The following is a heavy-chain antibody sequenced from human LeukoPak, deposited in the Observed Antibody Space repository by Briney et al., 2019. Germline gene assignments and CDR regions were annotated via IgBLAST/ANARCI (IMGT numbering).Heavy chain of an antibody. CDR2: TYYRSKWYN. D-gene: IGHD6-13*01. J-gene: IGHJ4*02. CDR1: GDSVSSNSAT. V-gene: IGHV6-1*01. Sequence: SQTLSLTCAISGDSVSSNSATWTWIRQSPSRGLEWLGRTYYRSKWYNDYAVSVKSRITINPDTSKNQFSLQLNSVSPQDTAVYYCARGSSSNSWYFDFWGQGTLVTVSS. CDR3: ARGSSSNSWYFDF.